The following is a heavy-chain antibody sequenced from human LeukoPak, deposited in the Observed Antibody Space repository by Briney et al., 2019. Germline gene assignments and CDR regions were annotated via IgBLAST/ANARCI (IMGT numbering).Heavy chain of an antibody. CDR1: GGSLCGYY. D-gene: IGHD1-26*01. CDR2: IYYSGST. CDR3: ARHIVGATTFDY. V-gene: IGHV4-59*08. Sequence: RSETLSLTCDVSGGSLCGYYWSWIRQPPGKGLEWIGYIYYSGSTNSNPSLKSRVTISVDTSKNQFSLKLSAVTAADTAVYYCARHIVGATTFDYWGQGTLVTVSS. J-gene: IGHJ4*02.